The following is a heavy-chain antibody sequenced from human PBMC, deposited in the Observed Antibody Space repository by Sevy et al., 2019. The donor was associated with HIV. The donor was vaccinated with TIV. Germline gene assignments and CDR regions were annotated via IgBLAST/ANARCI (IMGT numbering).Heavy chain of an antibody. V-gene: IGHV3-15*07. CDR3: ITDTRSYYDILTGLNDY. CDR1: GFTFSNAW. J-gene: IGHJ4*02. CDR2: IKSKTDGGTT. D-gene: IGHD3-9*01. Sequence: GGFLRLSCAASGFTFSNAWMNWVRQAPGKGLEWVGRIKSKTDGGTTDYAAPVKGRFTISRDESKDTLYLQMNSLKTEDTAVYFRITDTRSYYDILTGLNDYWGQGTLVTVSS.